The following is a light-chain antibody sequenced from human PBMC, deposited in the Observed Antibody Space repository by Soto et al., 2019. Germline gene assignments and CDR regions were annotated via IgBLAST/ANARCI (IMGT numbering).Light chain of an antibody. CDR1: SSNIGAGYD. CDR3: QSYDSSLSVV. J-gene: IGLJ2*01. V-gene: IGLV1-40*01. Sequence: QSLLTQPPSVSGPPGQRVTISCTGSSSNIGAGYDVHWYQQLPGAAPILLIYVNSNRPSGVPDRFSGSKSGTSASLAITGLQAEDEADYYCQSYDSSLSVVFGGGTQLTVL. CDR2: VNS.